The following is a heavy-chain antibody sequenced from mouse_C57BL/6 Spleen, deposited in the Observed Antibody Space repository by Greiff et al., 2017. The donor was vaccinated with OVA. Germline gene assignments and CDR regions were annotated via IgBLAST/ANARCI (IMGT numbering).Heavy chain of an antibody. J-gene: IGHJ2*01. Sequence: VQLQQSGPELVKPGASVKISCEASGYAFSSSWMNWVKQRPGKGLEWIGRIYPGDGDTNYNGKFKGKATLTADKSSSTAYMQLSSLTSEDSAVYFCARDYYGSSGYWGQGTTLTVSS. D-gene: IGHD1-1*01. CDR1: GYAFSSSW. V-gene: IGHV1-82*01. CDR2: IYPGDGDT. CDR3: ARDYYGSSGY.